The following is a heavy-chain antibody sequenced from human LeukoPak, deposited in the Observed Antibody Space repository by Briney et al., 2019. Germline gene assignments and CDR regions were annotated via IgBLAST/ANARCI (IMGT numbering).Heavy chain of an antibody. CDR2: ISYDGSNK. V-gene: IGHV3-30*18. CDR1: GFTFSSYG. J-gene: IGHJ4*02. Sequence: GRSLRLSCAASGFTFSSYGMHWVRQAPGKGLEWVAVISYDGSNKYYADSVKGRFTISRDNSKSTLYLQMNSLRAEDTAVYYCAKDSEVWFGAYYFDYWGQGTLVTVSS. D-gene: IGHD3-10*01. CDR3: AKDSEVWFGAYYFDY.